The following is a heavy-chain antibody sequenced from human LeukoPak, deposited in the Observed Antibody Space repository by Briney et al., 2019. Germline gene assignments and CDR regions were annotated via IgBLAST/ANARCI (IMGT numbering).Heavy chain of an antibody. Sequence: SETLSLTCTVSGGSISTYCWSWIRQPAGKGLEWIGHICTSGSTNYNPSLKSRVTISVDTSKNQFSLKLTSVTAADTAVYYCARAIFGARIDYWGQGTLVTVSS. V-gene: IGHV4-4*07. CDR3: ARAIFGARIDY. D-gene: IGHD3-3*01. CDR1: GGSISTYC. CDR2: ICTSGST. J-gene: IGHJ4*02.